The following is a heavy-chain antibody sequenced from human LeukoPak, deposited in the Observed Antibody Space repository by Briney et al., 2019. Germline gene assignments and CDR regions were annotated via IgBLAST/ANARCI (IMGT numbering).Heavy chain of an antibody. CDR2: ISGSDHST. J-gene: IGHJ4*02. CDR3: AKGGIAAAGTSFYFDY. Sequence: GGSLRLSCAASGFIFSNYAMSWVRQAPGKGLKWVSAISGSDHSTYYADSVKGRFTISRDNSKNTLYLQMNSLRAEDTAVYYCAKGGIAAAGTSFYFDYWGQGTLVTVSS. D-gene: IGHD6-13*01. CDR1: GFIFSNYA. V-gene: IGHV3-23*01.